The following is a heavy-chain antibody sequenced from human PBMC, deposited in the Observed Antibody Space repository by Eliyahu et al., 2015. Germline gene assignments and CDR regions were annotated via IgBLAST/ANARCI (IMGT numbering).Heavy chain of an antibody. J-gene: IGHJ4*02. CDR1: GFTFDDYA. V-gene: IGHV3-9*01. Sequence: EVQLVESGGGLVQPGRSLRLSCAAXGFTFDDYAMXWVRQAPGKGLGWVSGISWNSGSIGYADSVKGRFTISRDNAKNSLYLQMNSLRAEDTALYYCAKDFGGARYYFDYWGQGTLVTVSS. D-gene: IGHD3-10*01. CDR3: AKDFGGARYYFDY. CDR2: ISWNSGSI.